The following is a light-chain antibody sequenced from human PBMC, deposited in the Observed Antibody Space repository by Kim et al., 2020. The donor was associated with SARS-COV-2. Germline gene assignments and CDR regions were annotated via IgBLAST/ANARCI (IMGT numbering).Light chain of an antibody. Sequence: KVTNSCPGSTSHIVNNYVSWYQHVPGTAPRLLIYDIVKRPSRVPDRFSGSKSGTTATLDITGLQPEDEADYYCATWDGSLNNGVFGGGTKVTVL. J-gene: IGLJ2*01. V-gene: IGLV1-51*01. CDR3: ATWDGSLNNGV. CDR2: DIV. CDR1: TSHIVNNY.